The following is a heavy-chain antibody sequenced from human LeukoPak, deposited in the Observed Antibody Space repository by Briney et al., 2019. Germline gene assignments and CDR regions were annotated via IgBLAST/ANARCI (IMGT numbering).Heavy chain of an antibody. V-gene: IGHV3-21*01. CDR1: GFPVSINS. CDR2: ISSSSSYI. J-gene: IGHJ4*02. CDR3: ARALSKGTLMRPHKWDYPDY. D-gene: IGHD1-26*01. Sequence: GGSLRLSCTVSGFPVSINSMSWVRQAPGKGLEWVSSISSSSSYIYYADSVKGRFTISRDNAKNSLFLQMNSLRAEDTAVYYCARALSKGTLMRPHKWDYPDYWGQGTLVTVSS.